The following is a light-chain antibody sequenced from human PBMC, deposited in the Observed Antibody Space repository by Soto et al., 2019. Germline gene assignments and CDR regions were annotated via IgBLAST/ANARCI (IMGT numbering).Light chain of an antibody. Sequence: EIVLTQSPATLSLSPVERATLSCVASQSVSNSYLAWYQQKPGLAPRLLIYVASSRATGIPDRFSGSGSGTDFTLTISRLEPEDFAVYYCQQYGNSPITFGQGTKVDIK. CDR1: QSVSNSY. V-gene: IGKV3D-20*01. CDR3: QQYGNSPIT. CDR2: VAS. J-gene: IGKJ1*01.